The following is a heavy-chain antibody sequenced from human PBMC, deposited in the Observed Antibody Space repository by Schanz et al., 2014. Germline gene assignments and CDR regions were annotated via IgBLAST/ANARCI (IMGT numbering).Heavy chain of an antibody. Sequence: VQLVESGGGVVQPGRSLRLSCAASGFTFSNHALSWVRQAPGKGLEWVSGIGGSGDSTHYADSVKGRFIISRDNSMNTVYLQMNSLRSDDAAVYYCARAQGVIRLYYGVDVWGQGTTVTVSS. V-gene: IGHV3-23*04. CDR2: IGGSGDST. D-gene: IGHD3-10*01. CDR3: ARAQGVIRLYYGVDV. J-gene: IGHJ6*02. CDR1: GFTFSNHA.